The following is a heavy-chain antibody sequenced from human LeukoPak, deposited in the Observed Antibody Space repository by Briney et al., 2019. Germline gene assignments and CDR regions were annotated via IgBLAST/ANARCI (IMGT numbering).Heavy chain of an antibody. CDR3: AKLSCSGGSRNTNDY. CDR2: ISGSGGST. D-gene: IGHD2-15*01. V-gene: IGHV3-23*01. Sequence: EGSLRLSCAASGFTFSSYAMSWVRQAPGKGLEWVSAISGSGGSTYYADSVKGRFTISRDNSKNTLYLQMNSLRAEDTAVYYCAKLSCSGGSRNTNDYWGQGTLVTVSS. CDR1: GFTFSSYA. J-gene: IGHJ4*02.